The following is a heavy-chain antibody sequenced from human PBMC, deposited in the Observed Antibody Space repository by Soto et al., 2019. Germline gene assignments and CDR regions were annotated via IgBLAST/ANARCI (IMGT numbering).Heavy chain of an antibody. CDR2: MSSSGDYI. J-gene: IGHJ4*02. CDR3: ARGGPRGSSKGNLVNY. Sequence: GGSLRLSCAASGFTFSDYYMSWIRQAPGKGLEWVAYMSSSGDYINYGISVKGRFTISRDNARNSLFLQMNSLRAEDTAVYYCARGGPRGSSKGNLVNYYGQRTLVTVSS. D-gene: IGHD1-26*01. CDR1: GFTFSDYY. V-gene: IGHV3-11*01.